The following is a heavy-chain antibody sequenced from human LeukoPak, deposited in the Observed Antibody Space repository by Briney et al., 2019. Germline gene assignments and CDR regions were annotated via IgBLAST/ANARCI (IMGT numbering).Heavy chain of an antibody. V-gene: IGHV1-69*04. CDR2: IIPILGIA. CDR1: GYTFTTYG. CDR3: ASMHAAFDI. Sequence: GASVKVSCKASGYTFTTYGINWVRQAPGQGLEWMGRIIPILGIANYAQKFQGRVTITADKSTSTAYMELSSLRSEDTAVYYCASMHAAFDIWGQGTMVTVSS. D-gene: IGHD2-2*01. J-gene: IGHJ3*02.